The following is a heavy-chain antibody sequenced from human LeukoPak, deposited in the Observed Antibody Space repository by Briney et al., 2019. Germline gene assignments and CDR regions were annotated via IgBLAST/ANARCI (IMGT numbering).Heavy chain of an antibody. CDR2: IIPIFGTA. V-gene: IGHV1-69*01. Sequence: SVKVSCTASGSTFSNYAINWVRQAPGQGLEWMGGIIPIFGTANYTQKFQGKVTITADESTSTAYMELSSLRSEDTAIYYCARGWDYDSGGRPTAYVYWGQGTLVSVSS. J-gene: IGHJ4*02. CDR3: ARGWDYDSGGRPTAYVY. CDR1: GSTFSNYA. D-gene: IGHD3-22*01.